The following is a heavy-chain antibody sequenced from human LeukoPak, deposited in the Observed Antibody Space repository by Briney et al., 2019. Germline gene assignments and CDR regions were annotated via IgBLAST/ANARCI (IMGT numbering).Heavy chain of an antibody. CDR3: ARGLRYFAPYYFDY. CDR2: ILNSGTTT. CDR1: GFTFSSYE. V-gene: IGHV3-48*03. J-gene: IGHJ4*02. D-gene: IGHD3-9*01. Sequence: PGGSLRLSCAASGFTFSSYEMNWVRQAPGKGLEWVSYILNSGTTTYYADSVKGRFTISRDNAKNSLYLQMNSLRADDTAVYYRARGLRYFAPYYFDYWGQGTLVTVSS.